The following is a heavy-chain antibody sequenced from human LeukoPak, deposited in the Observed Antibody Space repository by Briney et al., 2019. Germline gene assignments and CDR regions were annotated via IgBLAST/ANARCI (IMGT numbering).Heavy chain of an antibody. Sequence: PGGSLRLSCAASGFTFSDYYMSWIRQAPGKGLEWVSYISSSGSSIYYADSVKGRFTISRDNAKNSLYLQMNSLRAEDTTVYYCARAAAGRDGYYYYYYYMDVWGKGTTVTVSS. J-gene: IGHJ6*03. CDR3: ARAAAGRDGYYYYYYYMDV. CDR1: GFTFSDYY. D-gene: IGHD6-13*01. V-gene: IGHV3-11*04. CDR2: ISSSGSSI.